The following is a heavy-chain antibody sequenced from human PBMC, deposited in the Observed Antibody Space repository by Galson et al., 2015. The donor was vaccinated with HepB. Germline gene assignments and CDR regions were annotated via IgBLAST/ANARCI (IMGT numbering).Heavy chain of an antibody. Sequence: SVKVSCKASGGTFSSYTISWVRQAPGQGLEWMGRIIPILGIANYAQKFQGSVTITADKSTSTAYMELSSLRSEDTAVYYCARGLGIVVVTPGMDVWGQGTTVTVSS. V-gene: IGHV1-69*02. CDR2: IIPILGIA. CDR1: GGTFSSYT. D-gene: IGHD3-22*01. CDR3: ARGLGIVVVTPGMDV. J-gene: IGHJ6*02.